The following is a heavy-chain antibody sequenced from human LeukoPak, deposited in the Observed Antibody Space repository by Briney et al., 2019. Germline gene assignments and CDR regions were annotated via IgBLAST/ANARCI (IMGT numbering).Heavy chain of an antibody. D-gene: IGHD2-2*01. CDR3: AKESTPIVEPAAPGAFEI. CDR1: GFTVSSNY. Sequence: PGGSLRLSCAASGFTVSSNYMSWVRQAPGKGLEWVSVIYSGGTTYYADSVKGRFTISRDNSKNTLYLQMNSLRAEDTAGSYCAKESTPIVEPAAPGAFEIWGQGTMVTVSS. CDR2: IYSGGTT. J-gene: IGHJ3*02. V-gene: IGHV3-66*01.